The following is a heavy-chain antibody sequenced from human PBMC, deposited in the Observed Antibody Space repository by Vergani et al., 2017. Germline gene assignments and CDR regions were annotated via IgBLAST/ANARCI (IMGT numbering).Heavy chain of an antibody. CDR3: ARDMTTVTTARVWFDP. CDR2: IYHSGST. V-gene: IGHV4-4*02. Sequence: QVQLQESGPGLVKPSGTLSLTCAVSGGSISSSNWWSWVRQPPGKGLEWIGEIYHSGSTNYNPSLKSRGTISVDKSKNQFSLKLSSVTAADTAVYYWARDMTTVTTARVWFDPWGQGTLVTVSS. D-gene: IGHD4-17*01. J-gene: IGHJ5*02. CDR1: GGSISSSNW.